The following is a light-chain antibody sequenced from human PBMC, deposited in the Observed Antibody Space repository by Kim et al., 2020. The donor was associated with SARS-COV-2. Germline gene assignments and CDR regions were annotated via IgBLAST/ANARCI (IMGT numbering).Light chain of an antibody. CDR1: QSVAY. Sequence: LSLSPGERATLSCRASQSVAYLTWYQQKPVQPPRLLMYGASSRATGIPDRFSGSRSGPDFTLTICRLEPEDLAVYYCQQYGSSPYTFGQGTKSEI. J-gene: IGKJ2*01. CDR3: QQYGSSPYT. V-gene: IGKV3-20*01. CDR2: GAS.